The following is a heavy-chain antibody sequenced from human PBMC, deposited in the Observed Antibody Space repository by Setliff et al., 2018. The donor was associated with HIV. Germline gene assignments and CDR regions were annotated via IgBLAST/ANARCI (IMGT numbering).Heavy chain of an antibody. D-gene: IGHD3-10*01. V-gene: IGHV1-69*06. Sequence: SVKVSCKASGGTFSSYAISWVRQAPGQGLEWMGRIIPMFGTANYAQKFQGRVTITADKSTSTAYVELSSLRSEDTAGYYCARDKDAIYYGSGSFFYYYYMDVWGKGTTVTVSS. CDR2: IIPMFGTA. CDR1: GGTFSSYA. CDR3: ARDKDAIYYGSGSFFYYYYMDV. J-gene: IGHJ6*03.